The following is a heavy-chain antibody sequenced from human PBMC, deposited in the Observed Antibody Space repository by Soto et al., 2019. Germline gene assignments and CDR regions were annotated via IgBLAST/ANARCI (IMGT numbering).Heavy chain of an antibody. CDR3: ARGLSSSGYYSP. CDR1: GYTFDDYY. Sequence: QVQLVQSGAEVKKPGASVKVSCKTSGYTFDDYYMHWVRQAPGQGLEWMGRINPTGGRTNYAQTHQGRVTMTRDTSTKTFYMELSGLRFEDTAVYYCARGLSSSGYYSPWGQGTLVTVSS. J-gene: IGHJ4*02. V-gene: IGHV1-46*02. D-gene: IGHD3-22*01. CDR2: INPTGGRT.